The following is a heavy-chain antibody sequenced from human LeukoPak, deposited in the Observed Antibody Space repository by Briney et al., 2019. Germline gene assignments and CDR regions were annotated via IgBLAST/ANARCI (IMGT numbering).Heavy chain of an antibody. J-gene: IGHJ3*02. Sequence: GGSLRLSCAASGFTFSSYAMSWVRQAPGKGLEWVAVISYDGSNIYYADSVKGRFTISRDNSKSTLYLQMNSLSGDDTAIYYCAKYRYYPRGDDAFDIWGQGTLVTVSS. D-gene: IGHD1-26*01. CDR1: GFTFSSYA. CDR3: AKYRYYPRGDDAFDI. CDR2: ISYDGSNI. V-gene: IGHV3-30*18.